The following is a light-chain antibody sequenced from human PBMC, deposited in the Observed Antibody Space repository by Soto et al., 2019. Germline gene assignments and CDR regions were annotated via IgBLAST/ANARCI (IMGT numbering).Light chain of an antibody. CDR3: EQYGSSPRT. J-gene: IGKJ1*01. CDR1: QSVSSIY. Sequence: PGERATRSCRASQSVSSIYFAWYQQKRGQAPRLLIYGVSSRATGIPDRFSGSGSGTDFTLTISRLEPEDSAVYYCEQYGSSPRTFGQGTKVDIK. CDR2: GVS. V-gene: IGKV3-20*01.